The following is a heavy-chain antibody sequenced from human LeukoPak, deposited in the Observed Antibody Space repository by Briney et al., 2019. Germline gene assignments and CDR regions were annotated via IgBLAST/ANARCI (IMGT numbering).Heavy chain of an antibody. CDR2: ISSSSSYI. CDR3: ARDLAYGSGSYYSLGYYMDV. J-gene: IGHJ6*03. V-gene: IGHV3-21*01. CDR1: GFTFSSYS. D-gene: IGHD3-10*01. Sequence: GGSLRLSCAASGFTFSSYSINWVRQAPGKGLEWVSSISSSSSYIYYADSVKGRFTISRDNAKNSLYLQMNSLRAEDTAVYYCARDLAYGSGSYYSLGYYMDVWGKGTTVTVSS.